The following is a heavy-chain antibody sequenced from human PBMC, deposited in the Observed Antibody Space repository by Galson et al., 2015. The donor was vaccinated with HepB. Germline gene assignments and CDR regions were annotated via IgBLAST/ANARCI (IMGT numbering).Heavy chain of an antibody. CDR3: TTDGAVSGWSY. CDR1: GFAFTDAW. J-gene: IGHJ4*02. D-gene: IGHD6-19*01. CDR2: IKSRTDGGTT. V-gene: IGHV3-15*01. Sequence: SLRLSCATSGFAFTDAWMSWVRQAPGKGLEWLGHIKSRTDGGTTDYAAPVKGRFTISRDNLKHTLYLQMNSLKTDDTGVYYCTTDGAVSGWSYWGQGTLVTVSS.